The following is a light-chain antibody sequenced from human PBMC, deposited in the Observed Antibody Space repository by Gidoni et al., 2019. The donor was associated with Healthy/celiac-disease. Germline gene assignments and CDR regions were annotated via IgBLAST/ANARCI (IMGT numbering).Light chain of an antibody. CDR2: EAS. V-gene: IGKV3-11*01. Sequence: EIVLTQSPATLSLSPGERATLSCRASQRVSSYLAWYQQKPGKAPRLLIYEASNRATGITARFSGSGSGTDFTRTISSLEPEDFAVYYCQQRSNWPLTFXGXTKVEIK. CDR1: QRVSSY. J-gene: IGKJ4*01. CDR3: QQRSNWPLT.